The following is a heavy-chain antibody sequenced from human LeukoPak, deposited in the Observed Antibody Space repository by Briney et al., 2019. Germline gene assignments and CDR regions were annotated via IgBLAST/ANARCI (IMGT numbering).Heavy chain of an antibody. J-gene: IGHJ4*02. CDR1: GGSISSGYY. CDR3: ARYSGSYLLY. D-gene: IGHD1-26*01. CDR2: IYHSGSA. Sequence: PSETLSLTCTVSGGSISSGYYWGWIRQPPGKGLEWIGNIYHSGSAYYNPSLQSRVTISVDTSTNQFSLKLSSVTAADTAVYYCARYSGSYLLYWGQGTLVTVSS. V-gene: IGHV4-38-2*02.